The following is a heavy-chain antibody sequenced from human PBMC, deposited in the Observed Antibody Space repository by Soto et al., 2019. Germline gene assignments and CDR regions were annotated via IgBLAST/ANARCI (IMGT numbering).Heavy chain of an antibody. D-gene: IGHD6-19*01. J-gene: IGHJ4*02. V-gene: IGHV3-30-3*01. CDR2: ISYDGSNK. CDR1: GFTFSSYA. CDR3: ARDFGSGWTLDY. Sequence: QVQLVESGGGVVQPGRSLRLSCAASGFTFSSYALHWVRQAPGKGLEWVALISYDGSNKYYADSVKGRFTISRDNSKNSLYLQMDSQRAEDKAVYYWARDFGSGWTLDYWGQGTLVTVSS.